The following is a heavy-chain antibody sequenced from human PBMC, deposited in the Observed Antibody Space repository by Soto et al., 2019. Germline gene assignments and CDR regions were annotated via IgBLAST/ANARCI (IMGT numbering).Heavy chain of an antibody. Sequence: QVQLVESGGGVVQPGRSLRLSCAASGFTFSSYGMHWVRQAPGKGLEWVAVISYDGSNKYYADSVKGRFTISRDNSKNTLYLQMNSLRAEDTAVYYCAKDQQSVWYFDLWGRGTLVTVSS. J-gene: IGHJ2*01. CDR3: AKDQQSVWYFDL. CDR2: ISYDGSNK. CDR1: GFTFSSYG. V-gene: IGHV3-30*18. D-gene: IGHD6-13*01.